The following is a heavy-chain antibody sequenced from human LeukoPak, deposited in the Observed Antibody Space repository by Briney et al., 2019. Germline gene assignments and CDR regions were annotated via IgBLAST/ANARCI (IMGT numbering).Heavy chain of an antibody. V-gene: IGHV3-23*01. J-gene: IGHJ4*02. CDR1: GFTFNTYS. CDR2: ISGSGANT. CDR3: AKERAGYTNPYYFNC. Sequence: GGSLTLSCAAAGFTFNTYSMRCVRLAPGGGMGWVSTISGSGANTYYADSVGGPLTMSRHLHKNTLYLHMNSLRGEDTAVYCCAKERAGYTNPYYFNCGGQGTLVTGSS. D-gene: IGHD3-16*02.